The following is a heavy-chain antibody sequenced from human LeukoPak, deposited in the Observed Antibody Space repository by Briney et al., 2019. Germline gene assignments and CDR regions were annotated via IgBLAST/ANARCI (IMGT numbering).Heavy chain of an antibody. CDR3: ARDSGSSIFDY. Sequence: GGSLRLSCAASGFTFSSYAMGWVRQAPGKGLEWVSAISGSGGSTYYADSVKGRFTISRDNSKNTLYLQMNSLRAEDTAVYYCARDSGSSIFDYWGQGTLVTVSS. J-gene: IGHJ4*02. CDR1: GFTFSSYA. V-gene: IGHV3-23*01. D-gene: IGHD3-10*01. CDR2: ISGSGGST.